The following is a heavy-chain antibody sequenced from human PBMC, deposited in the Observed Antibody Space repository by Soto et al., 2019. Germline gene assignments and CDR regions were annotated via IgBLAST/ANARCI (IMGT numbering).Heavy chain of an antibody. V-gene: IGHV3-23*01. Sequence: LRLSCAASGFTFSSYAMTWVRQAPGKGLEWVSGISGGGGVSTYYADSVKGRFTISRDNSMNTLYLQMNRLRAEDTAVYYCAKDAISMVRGVNNWFDPWGQGTLVTVSS. J-gene: IGHJ5*02. D-gene: IGHD3-10*01. CDR2: ISGGGGVST. CDR1: GFTFSSYA. CDR3: AKDAISMVRGVNNWFDP.